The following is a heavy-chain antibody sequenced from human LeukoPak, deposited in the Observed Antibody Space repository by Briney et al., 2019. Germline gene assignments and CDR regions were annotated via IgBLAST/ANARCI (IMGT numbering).Heavy chain of an antibody. Sequence: ASVKVSCKASGYTFTSYYMHWVRQAPGQGLEWMGIINPSGGSTRYARKFQGRVTMTRDTSTGTVYMELSSLRSEDTAVYYCARGEWELRVDYWGQGTLVTVSS. D-gene: IGHD1-26*01. CDR1: GYTFTSYY. V-gene: IGHV1-46*01. CDR3: ARGEWELRVDY. CDR2: INPSGGST. J-gene: IGHJ4*02.